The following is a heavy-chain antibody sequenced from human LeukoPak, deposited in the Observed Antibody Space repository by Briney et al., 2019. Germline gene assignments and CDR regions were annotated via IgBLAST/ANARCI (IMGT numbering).Heavy chain of an antibody. CDR2: ISHSGST. J-gene: IGHJ4*02. D-gene: IGHD4-23*01. CDR3: ARADYGGNTAYYFDY. V-gene: IGHV4-34*01. CDR1: GGSFSGYY. Sequence: PSETLSLTCAVYGGSFSGYYWSWIRQPPGKGLEWIGEISHSGSTNYNPSLKSRVTISVGTSKNQFSLKLSSVTAADTAVYYCARADYGGNTAYYFDYWGQGTLVTVSS.